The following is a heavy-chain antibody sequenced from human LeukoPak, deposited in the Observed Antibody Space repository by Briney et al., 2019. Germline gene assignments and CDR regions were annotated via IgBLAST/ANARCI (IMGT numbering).Heavy chain of an antibody. J-gene: IGHJ4*02. V-gene: IGHV3-21*01. CDR3: ARDLDYSTGFDY. Sequence: PGGFLRLSCATSGFTFSSSTFGSYTMNWVRQAPGKGLEWVSSISSTGTYIYYTDSVKGRFTISRDIANSLLYLQMNSLRADDTAVYYCARDLDYSTGFDYWGQGTLVTVSS. D-gene: IGHD4-11*01. CDR1: GFTFSSSTFGSYT. CDR2: ISSTGTYI.